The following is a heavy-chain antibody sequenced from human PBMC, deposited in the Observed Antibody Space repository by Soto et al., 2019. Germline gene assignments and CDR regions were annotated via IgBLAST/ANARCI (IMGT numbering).Heavy chain of an antibody. CDR1: GGTFSRHT. Sequence: QDQLVQSGAEVKKPGSSVKVSCKASGGTFSRHTFSWVRQAPGQGLEWMGRIIPALGTATYAQKFQGRVTITADESATTVYMELNSLRSEDTAVYYCARTDFGDYWYFDLWGRGTLVTVSS. V-gene: IGHV1-69*08. CDR3: ARTDFGDYWYFDL. CDR2: IIPALGTA. J-gene: IGHJ2*01. D-gene: IGHD4-17*01.